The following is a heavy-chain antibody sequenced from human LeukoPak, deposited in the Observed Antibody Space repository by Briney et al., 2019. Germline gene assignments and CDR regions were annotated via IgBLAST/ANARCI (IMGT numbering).Heavy chain of an antibody. J-gene: IGHJ4*02. CDR2: INHSGST. CDR1: GGAFNGYY. V-gene: IGHV4-34*01. D-gene: IGHD6-25*01. Sequence: SETLSLTCAVYGGAFNGYYWTWIRQPPGKGLEWIGEINHSGSTDYNPSLKSRVTISVDTSKNQFSLKLNSVTAADTAVYYCARGQLRLSNWGQGSLVIVSS. CDR3: ARGQLRLSN.